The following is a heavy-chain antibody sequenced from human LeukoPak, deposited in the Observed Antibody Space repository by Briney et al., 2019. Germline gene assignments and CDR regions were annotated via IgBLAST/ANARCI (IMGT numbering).Heavy chain of an antibody. Sequence: SETLSLTCTVSGGSISSYYWSWIRQPPGKGLEWIGYIYYSGSTNYKPSLKSRVTISVDTSKNQFSLKLSSVTAADTAVYYCARGGYYGSGNDFGFDPWGQGTLVTVSS. D-gene: IGHD3-10*01. V-gene: IGHV4-59*01. CDR3: ARGGYYGSGNDFGFDP. CDR2: IYYSGST. CDR1: GGSISSYY. J-gene: IGHJ5*02.